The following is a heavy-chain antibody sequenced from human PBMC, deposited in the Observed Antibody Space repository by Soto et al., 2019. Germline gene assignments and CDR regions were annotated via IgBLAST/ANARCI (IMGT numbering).Heavy chain of an antibody. Sequence: SETLSLTCTVSGGSIRSGGYYWSWVRQNPRKGLEWIGNIYYSGNTYYNPSLKSRLTISVDTPKNQFSLNLSSVTAADTAVYYCARDRLMATAGTARHYFGLDVWGQGTTVTVSS. V-gene: IGHV4-31*03. CDR2: IYYSGNT. CDR1: GGSIRSGGYY. CDR3: ARDRLMATAGTARHYFGLDV. J-gene: IGHJ6*02. D-gene: IGHD5-18*01.